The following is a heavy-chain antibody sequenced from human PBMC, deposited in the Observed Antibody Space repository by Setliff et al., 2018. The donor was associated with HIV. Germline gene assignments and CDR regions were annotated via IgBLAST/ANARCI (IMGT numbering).Heavy chain of an antibody. V-gene: IGHV3-30*02. CDR3: AKIQNPQGYYYDSSGYYPHPGSPDY. CDR1: GFTFSSYG. Sequence: GESLKISCAASGFTFSSYGMHWVRQAPGKGLEWVAFIRYDGSNKYYADSVKGRFTISRDNSKNTLYLQMNSLRAEDTAVYYCAKIQNPQGYYYDSSGYYPHPGSPDYWGQGTQVTVS. J-gene: IGHJ4*02. D-gene: IGHD3-22*01. CDR2: IRYDGSNK.